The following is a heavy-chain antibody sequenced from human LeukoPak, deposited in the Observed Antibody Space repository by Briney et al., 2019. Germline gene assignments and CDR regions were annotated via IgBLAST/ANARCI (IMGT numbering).Heavy chain of an antibody. V-gene: IGHV4-39*07. CDR3: ARKQGGTMYDD. J-gene: IGHJ4*02. D-gene: IGHD1-7*01. CDR2: FYSGGSA. Sequence: SETLSLICTVSGRSISSSSYYWGWIRQPPGKGLEWIGTFYSGGSAYYNPSLTSRVSISKDTSDNQFSLRLYSVTAADTAVYYCARKQGGTMYDDWGQGTQVTVSS. CDR1: GRSISSSSYY.